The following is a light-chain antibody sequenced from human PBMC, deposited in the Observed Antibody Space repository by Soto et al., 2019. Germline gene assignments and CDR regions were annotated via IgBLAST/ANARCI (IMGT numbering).Light chain of an antibody. Sequence: QSALTHPPSASGSPGQSVTISCTGTKNDIGVYDFVSWYQHHPGKAPRLIIYEVVQRPSGVPDRFSGSKSGNTASLTISGLQTGDEGDYYCISYTDRQSYLFGTGTKVTVL. CDR3: ISYTDRQSYL. CDR2: EVV. V-gene: IGLV2-8*01. J-gene: IGLJ1*01. CDR1: KNDIGVYDF.